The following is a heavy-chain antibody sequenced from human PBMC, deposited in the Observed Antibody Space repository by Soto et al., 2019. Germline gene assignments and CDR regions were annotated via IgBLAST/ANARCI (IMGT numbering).Heavy chain of an antibody. J-gene: IGHJ4*02. CDR3: ARPIAVSGTRGFDF. CDR1: GGSIITNW. CDR2: IYHSGRT. V-gene: IGHV4-4*02. D-gene: IGHD6-19*01. Sequence: QVQLQESGPGLMKPSGTLSLTCAVSGGSIITNWWSWVRQPPGKGVEWIGEIYHSGRTNYNPSLINRATVSMDKSQNPLSLTLNSVTAADTAVYYCARPIAVSGTRGFDFWGQGTLVTVSS.